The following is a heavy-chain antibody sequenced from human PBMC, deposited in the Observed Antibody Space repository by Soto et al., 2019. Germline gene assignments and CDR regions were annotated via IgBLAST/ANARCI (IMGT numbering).Heavy chain of an antibody. Sequence: GGSLRLSCAASGFTFSSYAMTWVRQAPGKGLEWVSGISGGGGSTSYAESVKGRFTISRDNSKNMLYLQMNSLRAEDAALYSCAEDTKNWGAPSDYWGQGTLVTVSS. CDR1: GFTFSSYA. V-gene: IGHV3-23*01. D-gene: IGHD7-27*01. CDR3: AEDTKNWGAPSDY. CDR2: ISGGGGST. J-gene: IGHJ4*02.